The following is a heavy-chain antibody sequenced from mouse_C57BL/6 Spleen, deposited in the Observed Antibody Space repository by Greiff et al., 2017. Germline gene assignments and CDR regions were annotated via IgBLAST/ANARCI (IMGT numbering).Heavy chain of an antibody. D-gene: IGHD1-1*01. Sequence: QVQLQQPGAELVMPGASVKLSCKASGYTFTSYWMHWVKQRPGQGLAWIGEIDPSDSYTNYNQKFKGKSTLTVDKSSSTAYMQLSSLTSEDSAVYYWARTPRPGSSYGYFDVWGTGTTVTVAS. V-gene: IGHV1-69*01. J-gene: IGHJ1*03. CDR1: GYTFTSYW. CDR2: IDPSDSYT. CDR3: ARTPRPGSSYGYFDV.